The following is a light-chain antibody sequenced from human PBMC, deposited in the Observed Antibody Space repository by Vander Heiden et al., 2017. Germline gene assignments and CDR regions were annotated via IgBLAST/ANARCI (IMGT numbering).Light chain of an antibody. Sequence: QSVLTQPPSVSAAPGQKVTISFSGGSSNIGYNSVSWYQQLPGTAPKFLIYDNNKRPSGIPDRFSGSKSGTSATLDITGLQTGDEAGYYCGAWDSSLSVVLFGGGTKLTVL. J-gene: IGLJ3*02. CDR1: SSNIGYNS. V-gene: IGLV1-51*01. CDR3: GAWDSSLSVVL. CDR2: DNN.